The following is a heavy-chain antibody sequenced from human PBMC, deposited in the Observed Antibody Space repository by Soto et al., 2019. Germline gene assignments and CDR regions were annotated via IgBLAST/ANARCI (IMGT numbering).Heavy chain of an antibody. D-gene: IGHD6-19*01. Sequence: SETLSLTCTVSGGSISNYYWSWIRQPPGKGLEWIGYIYSSGSTHYNPSLKSRVTISVDTSKNQFSLKLSSVTAADTAVYYCARGGWKLFDYWGQGTLVTVSS. CDR1: GGSISNYY. V-gene: IGHV4-59*01. CDR3: ARGGWKLFDY. CDR2: IYSSGST. J-gene: IGHJ4*02.